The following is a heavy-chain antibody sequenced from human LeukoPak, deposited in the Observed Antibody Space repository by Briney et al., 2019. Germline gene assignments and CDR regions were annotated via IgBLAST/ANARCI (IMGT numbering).Heavy chain of an antibody. CDR3: ARFKRAGGWSYFDY. Sequence: PSETLSLTCTVSGGSIGTYYWSWLRQPPGKGLEWIGHIYNSGSTNYSPSLKSRVTISVDTSKNQFSLKLSSVTAADTAVYYCARFKRAGGWSYFDYWGQGTLVTVSS. D-gene: IGHD6-19*01. CDR2: IYNSGST. J-gene: IGHJ4*02. CDR1: GGSIGTYY. V-gene: IGHV4-59*01.